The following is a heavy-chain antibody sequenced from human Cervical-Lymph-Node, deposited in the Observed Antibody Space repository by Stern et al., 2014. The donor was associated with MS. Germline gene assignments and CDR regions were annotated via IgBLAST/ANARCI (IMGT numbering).Heavy chain of an antibody. Sequence: VQLVESGGGVVPPGRSLRLSCAASGFVFRRYALHWVRQAPGQGLESVALTSYDGRYKYYTDSVKGRFTVSRDNSNNTVDLEMNSLRLEDTAVYYCAKGGSGSYLDWGQGSLVTVSS. CDR2: TSYDGRYK. CDR1: GFVFRRYA. V-gene: IGHV3-30*04. D-gene: IGHD1-26*01. CDR3: AKGGSGSYLD. J-gene: IGHJ4*02.